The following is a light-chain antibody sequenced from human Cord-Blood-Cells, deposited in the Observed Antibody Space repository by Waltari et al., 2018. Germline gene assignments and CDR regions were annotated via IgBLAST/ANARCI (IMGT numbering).Light chain of an antibody. CDR1: SSDVGGYNH. V-gene: IGLV2-14*01. CDR3: SSYTSSSTLGV. Sequence: QSALTQPASVSGSPGQSITISCTGTSSDVGGYNHVSWYQQHPGKAPKLMIYDVSKRPSGVRNGFCGSRSGDAASRTICGLQAEDGADYYCSSYTSSSTLGVFGGGTKLTVL. CDR2: DVS. J-gene: IGLJ2*01.